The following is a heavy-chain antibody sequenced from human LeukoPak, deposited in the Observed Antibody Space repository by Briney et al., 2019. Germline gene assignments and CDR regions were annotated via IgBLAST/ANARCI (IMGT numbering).Heavy chain of an antibody. J-gene: IGHJ4*02. CDR3: ASRERYCSGGSCYRWGY. V-gene: IGHV4-4*02. CDR1: GGSLSSSNE. D-gene: IGHD2-15*01. CDR2: IYHSGST. Sequence: SGTLSLTCALSGGSLSSSNEWSSVRQPPGKGPEWIGEIYHSGSTNYNPSLKSRVTISVDKSKNQFSLKLSSVTAADTAVYYCASRERYCSGGSCYRWGYWGQGTLVTVSS.